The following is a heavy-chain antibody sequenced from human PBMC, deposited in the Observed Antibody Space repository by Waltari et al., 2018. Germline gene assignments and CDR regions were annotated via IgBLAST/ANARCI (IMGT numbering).Heavy chain of an antibody. CDR2: ISPIFGTA. V-gene: IGHV1-69*13. J-gene: IGHJ3*02. CDR3: ARATSWGAFDI. D-gene: IGHD7-27*01. Sequence: QVQRVQSGAEVTKPGSSVKVSCKSSGGTFSSYANRWVRQAPGQGLEWMGGISPIFGTANYAQKFQGRVTITADESTSTAYMELSSLRSEDTAVYYCARATSWGAFDIWGQGTMVTVSS. CDR1: GGTFSSYA.